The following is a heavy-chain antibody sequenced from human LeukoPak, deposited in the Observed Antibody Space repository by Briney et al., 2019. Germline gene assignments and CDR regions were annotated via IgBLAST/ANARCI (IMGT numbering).Heavy chain of an antibody. D-gene: IGHD3-22*01. J-gene: IGHJ4*02. CDR1: GFTFSSYT. CDR3: ARAQRRGITMIVVVSRRTYYFDY. V-gene: IGHV3-21*01. CDR2: ISSSGNYI. Sequence: GGSLRLSCAASGFTFSSYTMNWVRQAPGKGLEWVSSISSSGNYIYNADSLKGRFTISRDNAKNSLYLQMNSLRAEDTAVYYCARAQRRGITMIVVVSRRTYYFDYWGQGTLVTVSS.